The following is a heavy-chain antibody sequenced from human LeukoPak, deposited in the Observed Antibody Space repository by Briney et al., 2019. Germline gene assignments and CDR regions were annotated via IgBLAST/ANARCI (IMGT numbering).Heavy chain of an antibody. CDR1: GYTFTSYG. J-gene: IGHJ3*02. V-gene: IGHV1-2*02. D-gene: IGHD5-12*01. CDR2: INPNSGGT. CDR3: ARADYSLGLERIASQDAFDI. Sequence: ASVKVSCKASGYTFTSYGISWVRQAPGQGLEWMGWINPNSGGTNYAQKFQGRVTMTRDTSITTAYMELSRLRSDDTAVYYCARADYSLGLERIASQDAFDIWGQGTMVTVSS.